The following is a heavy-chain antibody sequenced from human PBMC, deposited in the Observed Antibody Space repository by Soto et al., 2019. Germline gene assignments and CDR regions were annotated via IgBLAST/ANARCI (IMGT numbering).Heavy chain of an antibody. Sequence: SETLSLTCTVSGGSISSGGYYWSWIRQHQGKGLEWIGYIYYSGSTYYNPSLKSRVTISVDTSKNQFSLKLSSVTAAVTAVYYCACSPDIVIVPAALYVFWGQGTLVTVSS. V-gene: IGHV4-31*03. CDR3: ACSPDIVIVPAALYVF. CDR1: GGSISSGGYY. J-gene: IGHJ4*02. D-gene: IGHD2-2*01. CDR2: IYYSGST.